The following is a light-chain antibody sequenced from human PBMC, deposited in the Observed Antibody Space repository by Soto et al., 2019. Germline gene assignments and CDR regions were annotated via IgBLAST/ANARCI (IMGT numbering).Light chain of an antibody. CDR2: GAS. J-gene: IGKJ5*01. Sequence: EIVMTQSPATLSVSPGERATLSCRASQSVSSNLAWYQQKPGQAPRLLIYGASTRATGIPARFSGSGSGTDFTLTISSLQSEDFEVYYCQQYNNWLITFGQGTRLEIK. CDR1: QSVSSN. V-gene: IGKV3-15*01. CDR3: QQYNNWLIT.